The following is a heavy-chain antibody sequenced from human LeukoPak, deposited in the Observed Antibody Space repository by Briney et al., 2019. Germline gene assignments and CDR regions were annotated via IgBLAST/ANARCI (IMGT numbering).Heavy chain of an antibody. Sequence: ASVKVSCKASGYTFTEYYIHWVRQAPGQGLEWMGWINPNSGGTKSAQKFQGRVTMTRDTSISTVHMELSRLRSDDTAFYYCAKVAAQYYDSYNFDYWGQATLVTVSS. J-gene: IGHJ4*02. D-gene: IGHD3-3*01. CDR1: GYTFTEYY. CDR2: INPNSGGT. V-gene: IGHV1-2*02. CDR3: AKVAAQYYDSYNFDY.